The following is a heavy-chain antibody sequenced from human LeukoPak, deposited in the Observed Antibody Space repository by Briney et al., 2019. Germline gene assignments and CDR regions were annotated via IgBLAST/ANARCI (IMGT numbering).Heavy chain of an antibody. CDR2: IYYSGST. Sequence: SETLSLTCTVSGGSISNKYWSWIRQPPGKGLEWIGYIYYSGSTNYNPSLKSQVTISVDTSKNQFSLKLSSVTAADTAVYYCARGVTPNAYYYYYMDVWGKGTTVTVSS. J-gene: IGHJ6*03. V-gene: IGHV4-59*01. D-gene: IGHD2-21*02. CDR1: GGSISNKY. CDR3: ARGVTPNAYYYYYMDV.